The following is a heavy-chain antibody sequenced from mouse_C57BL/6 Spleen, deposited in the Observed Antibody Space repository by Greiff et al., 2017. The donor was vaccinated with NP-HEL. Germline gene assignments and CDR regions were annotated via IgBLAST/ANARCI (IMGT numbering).Heavy chain of an antibody. CDR1: GYTFTSYW. D-gene: IGHD3-2*02. CDR3: ARRLPLYYAMDY. CDR2: IDPSDSYT. Sequence: QVQLQQSGAELVMPGASVKLSCKASGYTFTSYWMHWVKQRPGQGLEWIGEIDPSDSYTNYNQKFKGKSTLTVDKSSSTAYMQLSSLTSEDSAVYYCARRLPLYYAMDYWGQGTSVTVSS. V-gene: IGHV1-69*01. J-gene: IGHJ4*01.